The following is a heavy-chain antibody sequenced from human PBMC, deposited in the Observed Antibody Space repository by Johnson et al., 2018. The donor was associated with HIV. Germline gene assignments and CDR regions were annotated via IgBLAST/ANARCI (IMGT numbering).Heavy chain of an antibody. J-gene: IGHJ3*02. V-gene: IGHV3-66*01. Sequence: EVQLVESGGGVVQPGGSMRLSCGASGFSVSNNYMNWVRQAPGKGLEWVSVIYSGGSTYYADSVKGRFTISRDNSKNTLYLQMNSLRAEDTAVYYCAREDQDAFDIWGQGTMVTVSS. CDR3: AREDQDAFDI. CDR2: IYSGGST. CDR1: GFSVSNNY.